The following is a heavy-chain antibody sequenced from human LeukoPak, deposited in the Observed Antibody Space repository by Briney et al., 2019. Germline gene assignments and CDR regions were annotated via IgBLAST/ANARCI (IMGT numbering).Heavy chain of an antibody. CDR2: IYSNTSA. V-gene: IGHV3-66*01. J-gene: IGHJ4*02. CDR3: ARDFGYYSPFWY. D-gene: IGHD3-22*01. Sequence: GGSLRLSCAASGFTISYNYMSWVRQAPGKGLQWVSVIYSNTSAYYADSVKGRFTISRYNSKNTLYLQMNSLRAEDTAVYYCARDFGYYSPFWYWGQGTLVTISS. CDR1: GFTISYNY.